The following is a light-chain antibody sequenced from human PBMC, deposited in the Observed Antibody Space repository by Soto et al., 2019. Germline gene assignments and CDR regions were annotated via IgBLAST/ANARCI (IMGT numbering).Light chain of an antibody. J-gene: IGKJ3*01. Sequence: EIVMTQSPATLSASPGERATLSCRASQSVSSNLAWYQQKPGQAPRLLIYAASTRATGIPARFSGSGSGTEFTLTISSLQSEDCAVYYCQQYNNWPRTFGPGTKVDIK. CDR1: QSVSSN. CDR3: QQYNNWPRT. V-gene: IGKV3-15*01. CDR2: AAS.